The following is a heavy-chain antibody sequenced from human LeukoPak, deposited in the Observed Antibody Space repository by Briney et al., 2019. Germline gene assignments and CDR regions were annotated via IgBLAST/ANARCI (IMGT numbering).Heavy chain of an antibody. D-gene: IGHD3-22*01. CDR3: ARSYYDSSGYFWVY. Sequence: ASVKVSCKASGYTFTGYYMHWVRQAPGQGLEWMGWINPNSGGTNYAQKFQGRVTMTWDTSISTAYMELSRLRSDDTAVYYCARSYYDSSGYFWVYWGQGTLVTVSS. J-gene: IGHJ4*02. CDR1: GYTFTGYY. CDR2: INPNSGGT. V-gene: IGHV1-2*02.